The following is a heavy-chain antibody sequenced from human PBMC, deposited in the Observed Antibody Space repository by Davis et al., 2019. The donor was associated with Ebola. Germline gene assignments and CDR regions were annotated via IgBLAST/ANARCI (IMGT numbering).Heavy chain of an antibody. Sequence: GSLRLSCTVSGGSISSSSYYWGWIRQPPGKGLEWIGSIYYSGSTYYNPSLKSRVTISVDTSKNQFSLKLSSVTAADTAVYYCARESPVYGYMSTFDYWGQGTLVTVSS. CDR2: IYYSGST. V-gene: IGHV4-39*07. CDR1: GGSISSSSYY. J-gene: IGHJ4*02. D-gene: IGHD5-24*01. CDR3: ARESPVYGYMSTFDY.